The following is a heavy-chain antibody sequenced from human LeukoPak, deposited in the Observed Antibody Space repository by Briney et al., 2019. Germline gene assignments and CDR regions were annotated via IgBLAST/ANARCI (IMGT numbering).Heavy chain of an antibody. Sequence: GGSLRLSCRASGVSSPDHAMHWVRQAPGKGLEWVSGIYWNGGRIDYADSVRGRFTVSRDNAKNSLYLQMNSLRVEDTALYYCTIDVVPGGADYWGRGTLVTVS. V-gene: IGHV3-9*02. CDR2: IYWNGGRI. CDR1: GVSSPDHA. CDR3: TIDVVPGGADY. J-gene: IGHJ4*02. D-gene: IGHD2-8*01.